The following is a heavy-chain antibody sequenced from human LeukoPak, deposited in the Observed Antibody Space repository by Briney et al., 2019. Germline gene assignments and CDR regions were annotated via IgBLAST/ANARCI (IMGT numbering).Heavy chain of an antibody. J-gene: IGHJ4*02. D-gene: IGHD3-22*01. CDR1: ADSVSSNSAS. CDR3: ARRRYYDYTGFFDY. V-gene: IGHV6-1*01. CDR2: TIYTAKWNN. Sequence: SQTLSLTCAISADSVSSNSASWNWFRQSPSRGLEWLGRTIYTAKWNNDCAVSVKSRITINPDTSKNHFSLQLISVTPEDTAVYYCARRRYYDYTGFFDYWGQGTLVTVSS.